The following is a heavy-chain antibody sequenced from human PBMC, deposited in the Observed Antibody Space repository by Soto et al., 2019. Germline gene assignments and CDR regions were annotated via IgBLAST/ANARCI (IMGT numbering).Heavy chain of an antibody. Sequence: GGSLRLSCAASGFTFSSYGMHWVRQAPGKGLEWVAVIWYDGSNKYYADSVKGRFTISRDNSKNTLYLQMNSLRAEDTAVYYCAKDLRNVKGAKVPIVDYWGQGTLVTVSS. D-gene: IGHD1-1*01. CDR2: IWYDGSNK. CDR1: GFTFSSYG. V-gene: IGHV3-33*06. J-gene: IGHJ4*02. CDR3: AKDLRNVKGAKVPIVDY.